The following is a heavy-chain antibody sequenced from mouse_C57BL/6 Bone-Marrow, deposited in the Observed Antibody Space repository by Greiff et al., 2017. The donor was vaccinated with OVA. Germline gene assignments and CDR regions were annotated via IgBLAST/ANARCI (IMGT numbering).Heavy chain of an antibody. V-gene: IGHV5-4*01. Sequence: VQLKESGGGLVKPGGSLKLSCAASGFTFSSYAMSWVRQTPEQRLEWVATISDGGSYTYYPDNVKGRFTISRDNAKNNVNMQLSHLKFEDTGMYYGERARDGCYVGGAVDYWGQGTSVTVSA. D-gene: IGHD2-3*01. CDR3: ERARDGCYVGGAVDY. J-gene: IGHJ4*01. CDR2: ISDGGSYT. CDR1: GFTFSSYA.